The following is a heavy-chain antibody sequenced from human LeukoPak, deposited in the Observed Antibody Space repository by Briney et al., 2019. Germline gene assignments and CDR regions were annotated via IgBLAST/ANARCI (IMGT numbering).Heavy chain of an antibody. CDR3: ARVGSDSSGYYYAEYFQH. D-gene: IGHD3-22*01. CDR1: DYTCTSCG. J-gene: IGHJ1*01. V-gene: IGHV1-18*01. Sequence: GASVKVSCKASDYTCTSCGISWVRQAPGQGLEWMGWISAYNGNTNYAQKLQGRVTMTTDPSTSTAYMELRSLRSDDTAVYYCARVGSDSSGYYYAEYFQHWGQGTLVTVSS. CDR2: ISAYNGNT.